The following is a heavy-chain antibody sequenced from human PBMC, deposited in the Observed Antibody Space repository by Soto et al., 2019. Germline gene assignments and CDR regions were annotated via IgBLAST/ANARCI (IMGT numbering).Heavy chain of an antibody. D-gene: IGHD1-26*01. V-gene: IGHV3-23*01. J-gene: IGHJ4*02. CDR3: AKDASPVGVDYFDH. Sequence: GSLRLSCAASGFTFSNYAMSWVRQAPGKGLEWVSGIIGRGVSSNYADSVKGRFSISRDNSKYTLYLQMNNLRAEDTAVYYCAKDASPVGVDYFDHWGQGTLVTVSS. CDR2: IIGRGVSS. CDR1: GFTFSNYA.